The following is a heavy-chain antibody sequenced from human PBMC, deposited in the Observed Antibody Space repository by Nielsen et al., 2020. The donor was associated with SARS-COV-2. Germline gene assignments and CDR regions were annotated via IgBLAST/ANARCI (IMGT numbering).Heavy chain of an antibody. J-gene: IGHJ4*02. CDR3: ARGDIAVAAYFDY. D-gene: IGHD6-19*01. CDR2: IWYDGSNK. V-gene: IGHV3-33*01. Sequence: GESLKISCAASGFTFSSYGMHWVRQAPGKGLEWVAVIWYDGSNKYYADSVKGRLTISRDNSKNTLYLQMNSLRAEDTAVYYCARGDIAVAAYFDYWGQGTLVTVSS. CDR1: GFTFSSYG.